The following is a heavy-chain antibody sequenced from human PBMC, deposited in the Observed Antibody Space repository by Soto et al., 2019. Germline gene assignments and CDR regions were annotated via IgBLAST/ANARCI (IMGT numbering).Heavy chain of an antibody. D-gene: IGHD6-19*01. CDR3: AKDPGGQAVALDY. CDR2: ISYDGSNK. CDR1: GFTFSSYG. V-gene: IGHV3-30*18. J-gene: IGHJ4*02. Sequence: QAQLVESGGGVVQPGRSLRLSCAASGFTFSSYGMHWVRQAPGKGLEWVAVISYDGSNKYYADSVKGRFTISRDNSKNTLYLQMNSLRADDTAVYYCAKDPGGQAVALDYWGQGTLVTVSS.